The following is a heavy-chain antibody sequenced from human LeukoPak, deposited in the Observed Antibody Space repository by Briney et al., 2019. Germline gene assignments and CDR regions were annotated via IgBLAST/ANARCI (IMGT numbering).Heavy chain of an antibody. D-gene: IGHD2-8*01. CDR1: GYTFTGYY. V-gene: IGHV1-2*06. CDR2: INPNSGGT. CDR3: ARDKEIVLMVYAIRYYYYGMDV. J-gene: IGHJ6*02. Sequence: ASVKVSCKASGYTFTGYYMHWVRQAPGQGLEWMGRINPNSGGTNYAQKFRGRVTMTRDTSISTAYMELSRLRSDDTAVYYCARDKEIVLMVYAIRYYYYGMDVWGQGTTVTVSS.